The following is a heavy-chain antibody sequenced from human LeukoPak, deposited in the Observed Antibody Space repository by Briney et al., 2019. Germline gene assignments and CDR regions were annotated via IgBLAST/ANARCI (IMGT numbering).Heavy chain of an antibody. J-gene: IGHJ4*02. D-gene: IGHD3-16*02. CDR2: IDHSGNT. CDR3: ARGSSLRLRDSSLYRDFDY. Sequence: SETLSPICSASGSSITNYFWSWIRQPPGKGLEWIGYIDHSGNTSYNPSLKSRVTISLDTSKSQFSLEVTSVTAADTAVYYCARGSSLRLRDSSLYRDFDYWGQGALVTVSS. CDR1: GSSITNYF. V-gene: IGHV4-59*01.